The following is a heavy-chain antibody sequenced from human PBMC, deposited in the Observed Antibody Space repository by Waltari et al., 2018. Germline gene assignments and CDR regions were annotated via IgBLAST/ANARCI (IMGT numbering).Heavy chain of an antibody. Sequence: QVQLQESGPGLVKPSETLSLTCTVFGGSISSYYWSWIRQPPGKGLEWIVYIYYSGSTNYNPHLKVRVTISVDTSKNQFSLKLTSVTAAETAVYYCARQSGYYRYYFDYWGQGSLVTVSS. CDR3: ARQSGYYRYYFDY. CDR1: GGSISSYY. J-gene: IGHJ4*02. D-gene: IGHD3-22*01. CDR2: IYYSGST. V-gene: IGHV4-59*01.